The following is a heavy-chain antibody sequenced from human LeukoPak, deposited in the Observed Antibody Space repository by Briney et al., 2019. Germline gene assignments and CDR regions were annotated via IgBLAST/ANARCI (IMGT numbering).Heavy chain of an antibody. V-gene: IGHV4-4*08. CDR3: ARAYSSSWYWNWFDP. J-gene: IGHJ5*02. Sequence: MSSETLSLTCTVSGGSISSYYWTWIRQPPGKGLEWIGNIYPTGSTYYNPSLKSRVTISVDTSKNQFSLKVSSVNAADTAVYYCARAYSSSWYWNWFDPWGQGTLVTVSS. CDR1: GGSISSYY. CDR2: IYPTGST. D-gene: IGHD6-13*01.